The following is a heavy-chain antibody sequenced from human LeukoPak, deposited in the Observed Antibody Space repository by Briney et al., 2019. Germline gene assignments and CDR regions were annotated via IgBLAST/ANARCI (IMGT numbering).Heavy chain of an antibody. D-gene: IGHD6-13*01. V-gene: IGHV3-23*01. CDR2: ISGSGGST. J-gene: IGHJ4*02. CDR1: GFTFSSYA. Sequence: GGSLRLSCAASGFTFSSYAMSWVRQAPGKGLEWVSAISGSGGSTYYAGSVKGRFTISRDNSKNTLYLQMNSLRAEDTAVYYCAKDLGQGGIAAAGTPDYWGQGTLVTVSS. CDR3: AKDLGQGGIAAAGTPDY.